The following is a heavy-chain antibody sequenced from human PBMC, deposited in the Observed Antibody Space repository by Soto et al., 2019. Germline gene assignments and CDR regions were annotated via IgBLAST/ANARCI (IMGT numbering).Heavy chain of an antibody. J-gene: IGHJ4*02. CDR3: XXXXGXTYGYVFDY. V-gene: IGHV1-69*01. Sequence: QVQLVQSGAEVKKPGSSVKVSCKASGGTFGNXAXXXXXXXPGQGLEWLGGIIPVLGVGDNAQNFQGRVTITADASTSXAYLXXXXLXSXXXXXXXXXXXXGXTYGYVFDYWGQGTLVTVSS. D-gene: IGHD5-18*01. CDR1: GGTFGNXA. CDR2: IIPVLGVG.